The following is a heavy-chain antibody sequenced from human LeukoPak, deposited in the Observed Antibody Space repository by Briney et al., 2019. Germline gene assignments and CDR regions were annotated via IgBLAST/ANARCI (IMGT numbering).Heavy chain of an antibody. CDR2: ISGSGGST. CDR1: GFTFSSYA. CDR3: AKAQSYDYIFFSDY. D-gene: IGHD4-11*01. V-gene: IGHV3-23*01. J-gene: IGHJ4*02. Sequence: GGSLRLSCAASGFTFSSYAMSWVRQAPGKGLGWVSAISGSGGSTYYADSVKGRFTISRDNSKNTLYLQMNSLRAEDTAVYYCAKAQSYDYIFFSDYWGQGTLVTVSS.